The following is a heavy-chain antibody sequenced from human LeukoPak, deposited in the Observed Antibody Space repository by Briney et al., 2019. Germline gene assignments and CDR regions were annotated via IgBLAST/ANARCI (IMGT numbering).Heavy chain of an antibody. V-gene: IGHV4-34*01. CDR1: GGSFSGYY. D-gene: IGHD6-19*01. CDR3: ARGPYSSGWYVSDY. J-gene: IGHJ4*02. CDR2: INHSGST. Sequence: SETLSLTCAVYGGSFSGYYWSWIRQPPGKGLEWIGEINHSGSTNYNPSLKSRVTISVDTSKNQFSLKLSSVTAADTAVYYCARGPYSSGWYVSDYWGQGTLVTVSS.